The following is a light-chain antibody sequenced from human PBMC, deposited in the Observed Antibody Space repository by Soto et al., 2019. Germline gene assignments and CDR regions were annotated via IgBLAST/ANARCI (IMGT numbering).Light chain of an antibody. CDR3: QQYNNWPPFT. CDR1: QSVRSN. Sequence: EIVMTQSPGTLSVSPGERATLSCRDSQSVRSNLAWYQQKPGQAPRLLIYEASTRATGIPARFSGSGSGTEFTLTISSLQSEDFAVYHCQQYNNWPPFTFGPGTKVDIK. V-gene: IGKV3-15*01. CDR2: EAS. J-gene: IGKJ3*01.